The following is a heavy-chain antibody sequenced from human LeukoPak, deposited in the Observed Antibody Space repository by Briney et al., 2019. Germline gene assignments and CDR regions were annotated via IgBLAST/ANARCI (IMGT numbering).Heavy chain of an antibody. CDR3: ASTGLIDSSGSYYKIPLWVDY. J-gene: IGHJ4*02. CDR1: GGSINSTSYY. D-gene: IGHD3-10*01. CDR2: IYYSGST. V-gene: IGHV4-31*03. Sequence: PSETLSLTCTVSGGSINSTSYYWGWIRQPPGKGLEWIGYIYYSGSTYYNPSLKSRVTISVDTSKNQFSLKLSSVTAADTAVYYCASTGLIDSSGSYYKIPLWVDYWGQGTLVTVSS.